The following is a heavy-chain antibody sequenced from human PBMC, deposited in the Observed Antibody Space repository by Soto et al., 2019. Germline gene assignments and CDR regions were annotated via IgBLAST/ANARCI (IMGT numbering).Heavy chain of an antibody. J-gene: IGHJ4*02. V-gene: IGHV3-30*18. CDR1: GFTFSSYG. CDR2: ISYDGSNK. D-gene: IGHD5-18*01. Sequence: QVQLVESGGGVVQPGRSLRLSCAASGFTFSSYGMHWVRQAPGKGLEWVAVISYDGSNKYYADSVKGRFTISRDNSKNQLYLQMNSLRAEDTAVYYCAKDLRGYSYGLFDYWGQGTLVTVSS. CDR3: AKDLRGYSYGLFDY.